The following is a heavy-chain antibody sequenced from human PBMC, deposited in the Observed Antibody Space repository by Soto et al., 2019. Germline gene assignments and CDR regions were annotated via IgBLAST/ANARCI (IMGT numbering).Heavy chain of an antibody. CDR2: IYYSGST. D-gene: IGHD6-13*01. V-gene: IGHV4-39*01. CDR3: ASREAAAIWDY. CDR1: GGSISSSSYY. J-gene: IGHJ4*02. Sequence: SETLSLTCTVSGGSISSSSYYWGWIRQPPGKGLEWIGSIYYSGSTYYNPSLKSRVTISVDTSKNQFSLKLSSVTAADTAVYYCASREAAAIWDYWGQGTLVTVSS.